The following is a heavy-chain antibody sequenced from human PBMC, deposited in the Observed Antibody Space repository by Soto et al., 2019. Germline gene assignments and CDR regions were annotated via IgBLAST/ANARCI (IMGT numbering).Heavy chain of an antibody. CDR1: GFTFDEHA. V-gene: IGHV3-9*01. CDR2: ISWNSDTI. J-gene: IGHJ4*02. D-gene: IGHD1-7*01. Sequence: EVQLVESGGGLVQPGRSLRLSCAASGFTFDEHAMHWVRQAPGKGLEWVSFISWNSDTIGYVDSVKGRFTISRENAKNSLYLQMNSLRAEEKALYYCEKDHSGWNYGIDYWGQGTLVTVSS. CDR3: EKDHSGWNYGIDY.